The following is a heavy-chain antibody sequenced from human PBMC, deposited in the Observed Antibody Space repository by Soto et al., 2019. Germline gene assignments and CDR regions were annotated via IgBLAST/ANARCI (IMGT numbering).Heavy chain of an antibody. V-gene: IGHV4-39*01. Sequence: PSETLSLTCTVSGGSISSSSDYWGWIRQPPGKGLEWIASIYHSGSTYYNPSLKSRVTISVDTSKNQFSLKLSSVTAADTAVYYCARQGIAAAGTNWLDPWGQGTLVTVSS. D-gene: IGHD6-13*01. CDR1: GGSISSSSDY. J-gene: IGHJ5*02. CDR2: IYHSGST. CDR3: ARQGIAAAGTNWLDP.